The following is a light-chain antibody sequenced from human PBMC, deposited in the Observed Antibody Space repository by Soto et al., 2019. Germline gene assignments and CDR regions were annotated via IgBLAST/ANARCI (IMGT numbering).Light chain of an antibody. V-gene: IGKV3-20*01. CDR3: QQYNNWPPWT. Sequence: EIVLTQSPVTLSLSPGEGATLSCRASQTVSKNYLAWYQQKAGQAPRLVIYAASTRATGIPDRFSGSGSGTDFTLTISRLEPEDFAVYYCQQYNNWPPWTFGQGTKVDIK. CDR1: QTVSKNY. CDR2: AAS. J-gene: IGKJ1*01.